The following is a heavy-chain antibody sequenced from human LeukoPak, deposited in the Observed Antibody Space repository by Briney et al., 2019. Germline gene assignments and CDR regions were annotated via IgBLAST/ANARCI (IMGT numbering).Heavy chain of an antibody. D-gene: IGHD3-3*01. J-gene: IGHJ6*03. CDR2: INHSGST. CDR3: ARGQNYDFWSGKKRYIDHYYYYYYMDV. V-gene: IGHV4-34*01. CDR1: GGSISSYY. Sequence: SETLSLTCTVSGGSISSYYWSWIRQPPGKGLEWIGEINHSGSTNYNPSLKSRVTISVDTSKNQFSLKLSSVTAADTAVYYCARGQNYDFWSGKKRYIDHYYYYYYMDVWGKGTTVTVSS.